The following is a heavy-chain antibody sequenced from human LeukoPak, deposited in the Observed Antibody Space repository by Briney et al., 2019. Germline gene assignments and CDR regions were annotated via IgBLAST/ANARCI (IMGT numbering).Heavy chain of an antibody. J-gene: IGHJ4*02. CDR2: IWYDGSNK. Sequence: PGGSLRLSCAAPGFTFSSYGTHWVRQAPGKGLEWVAVIWYDGSNKYYADSVKGRFTISRDNSKNTLYLQMNSLRAEDTAVYYCARGVAGAPPDYWGQGTLVTVSS. CDR1: GFTFSSYG. V-gene: IGHV3-33*01. CDR3: ARGVAGAPPDY. D-gene: IGHD1-26*01.